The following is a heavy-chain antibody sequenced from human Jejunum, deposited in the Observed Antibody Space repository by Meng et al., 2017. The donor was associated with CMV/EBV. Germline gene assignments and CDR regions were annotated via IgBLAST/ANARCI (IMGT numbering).Heavy chain of an antibody. J-gene: IGHJ4*02. CDR2: ISYDESDQ. Sequence: SGFTFSNYPLHWVSQAPGKGLEWVAVISYDESDQYYADSVKGRFTISRDYSKNTLYLQMNSLRGDDTAVYYCARENDYNNYFDLWGQGTLVTVSS. D-gene: IGHD5-24*01. CDR1: GFTFSNYP. V-gene: IGHV3-30*01. CDR3: ARENDYNNYFDL.